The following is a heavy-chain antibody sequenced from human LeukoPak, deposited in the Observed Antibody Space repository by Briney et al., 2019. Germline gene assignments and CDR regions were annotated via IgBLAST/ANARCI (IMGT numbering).Heavy chain of an antibody. CDR2: ISSNGGST. V-gene: IGHV3-64*01. J-gene: IGHJ4*02. CDR3: ARVGAPGPVYFDY. D-gene: IGHD1-26*01. CDR1: GFTFSSYA. Sequence: SGGSLRLSCAASGFTFSSYAMHWVRQAPGKGLEYVSAISSNGGSTYYANSVKGRFTISRDNSKNTLYLQMGSLRAEDMAVYYCARVGAPGPVYFDYWGQGTLVTASS.